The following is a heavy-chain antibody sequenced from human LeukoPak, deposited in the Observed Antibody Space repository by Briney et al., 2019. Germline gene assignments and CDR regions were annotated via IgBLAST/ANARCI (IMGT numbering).Heavy chain of an antibody. CDR3: ARAGGGN. Sequence: GRSLRLSCAASGFIFSSYAMHWVRQAPGKGLEWVAVISYDGSNKYYADSVKGRFTISRDNSKNTLYLQMNSLRAEDTAVYYCARAGGGNWGQGTLVTVSS. CDR1: GFIFSSYA. V-gene: IGHV3-30*04. D-gene: IGHD3-10*01. J-gene: IGHJ4*02. CDR2: ISYDGSNK.